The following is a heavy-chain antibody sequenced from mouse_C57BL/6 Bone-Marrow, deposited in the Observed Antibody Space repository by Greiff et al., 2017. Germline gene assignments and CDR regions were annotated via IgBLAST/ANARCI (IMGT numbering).Heavy chain of an antibody. D-gene: IGHD2-10*01. Sequence: VQLQQPGAELVRPGTSVKLSCKASGYTFTSYWMHWVKQRPGQGLEWIGVIDPSDSYTNYNQQFKGKATLTVDTSSSTAYMQLSSLTSEDSAVYYCARSPYYGNPWFAYWGQGTLVTVSA. V-gene: IGHV1-59*01. CDR2: IDPSDSYT. CDR3: ARSPYYGNPWFAY. CDR1: GYTFTSYW. J-gene: IGHJ3*01.